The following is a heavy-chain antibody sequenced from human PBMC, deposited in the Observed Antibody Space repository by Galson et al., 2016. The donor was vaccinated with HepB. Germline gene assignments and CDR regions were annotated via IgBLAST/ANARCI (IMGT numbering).Heavy chain of an antibody. CDR3: ARGLRIAARPLSWNYYYTMDV. CDR1: GFTFSSYW. CDR2: IRQDGSEK. J-gene: IGHJ6*02. D-gene: IGHD6-6*01. V-gene: IGHV3-7*01. Sequence: SCAASGFTFSSYWMSWVRQAPGKRLEWVANIRQDGSEKHYVDSVKGRFTVSRDNAKNSLYLQMNSLRADDTAVYYCARGLRIAARPLSWNYYYTMDVWGQGTTVTVSS.